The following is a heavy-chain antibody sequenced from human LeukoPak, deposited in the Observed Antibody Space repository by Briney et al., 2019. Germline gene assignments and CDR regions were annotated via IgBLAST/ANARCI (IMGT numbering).Heavy chain of an antibody. D-gene: IGHD6-19*01. V-gene: IGHV4-4*07. Sequence: SETLSLTCTVSGGSISSYYWSWIRQPAGKGLEWIGCIYTSGSTNYNPSLKSRVTMSVDTSKNQFSLKLSSVTAADTAVYYCAREGAVAGWGTPHWGQGTLVTVSS. CDR2: IYTSGST. J-gene: IGHJ4*02. CDR1: GGSISSYY. CDR3: AREGAVAGWGTPH.